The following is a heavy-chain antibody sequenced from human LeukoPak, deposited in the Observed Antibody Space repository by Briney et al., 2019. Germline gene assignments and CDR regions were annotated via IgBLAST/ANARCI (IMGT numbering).Heavy chain of an antibody. D-gene: IGHD3-3*01. CDR2: IIPIFGTA. CDR1: GGTFSSYA. CDR3: ARDVGITTTCFDP. Sequence: SVKVSCKASGGTFSSYAISWVRQAPGQGLEWMGGIIPIFGTANYAQKFQGRVTITADESTSTAYMELSSLRSEDTAVYYCARDVGITTTCFDPWGQGTLVTVSS. V-gene: IGHV1-69*13. J-gene: IGHJ5*02.